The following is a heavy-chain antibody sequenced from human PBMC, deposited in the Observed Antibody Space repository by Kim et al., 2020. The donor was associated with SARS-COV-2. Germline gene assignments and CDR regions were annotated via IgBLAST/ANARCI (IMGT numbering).Heavy chain of an antibody. Sequence: SVKVSCKASGGTFSSYAISWVRQAPGQGLEWMGRIIPILGIANYAQKFQGRVTITADKSTSTAYMELSSLRSEDTAVYYCARDRGAYYYDSSGYWGQGTLVTVSS. D-gene: IGHD3-22*01. CDR2: IIPILGIA. J-gene: IGHJ4*02. CDR3: ARDRGAYYYDSSGY. V-gene: IGHV1-69*04. CDR1: GGTFSSYA.